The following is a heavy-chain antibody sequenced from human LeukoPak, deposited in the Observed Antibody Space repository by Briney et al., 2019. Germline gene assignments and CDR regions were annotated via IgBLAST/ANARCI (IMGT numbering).Heavy chain of an antibody. CDR1: GDSVSSNRAA. V-gene: IGHV6-1*01. Sequence: SQTLSLTRVISGDSVSSNRAAWNWIRQSPSRGLEWPGWTYYRSKWYNDYAVSVKSRITINPDTSKNQYSLQLNSVTPKDTAVYYCARDLLGAAAGTQNWFDPWGQGTLVTVSS. D-gene: IGHD6-13*01. CDR2: TYYRSKWYN. J-gene: IGHJ5*02. CDR3: ARDLLGAAAGTQNWFDP.